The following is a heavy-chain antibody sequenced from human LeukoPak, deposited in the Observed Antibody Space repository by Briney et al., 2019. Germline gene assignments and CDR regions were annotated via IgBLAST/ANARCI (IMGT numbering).Heavy chain of an antibody. CDR3: ARDNAEWLACDY. CDR2: ISAYNGNT. V-gene: IGHV1-18*04. Sequence: ASVKVSCKASGYTFTGYYMHWVRQAPGQGLEWMGWISAYNGNTNYAQKLQGRVTMTTDTSTSTAYMELRSLRSDDTAVYYCARDNAEWLACDYWGQGTLVTVSS. J-gene: IGHJ4*02. D-gene: IGHD6-19*01. CDR1: GYTFTGYY.